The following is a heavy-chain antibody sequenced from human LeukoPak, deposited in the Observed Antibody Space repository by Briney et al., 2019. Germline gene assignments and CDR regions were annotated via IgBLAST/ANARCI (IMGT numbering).Heavy chain of an antibody. D-gene: IGHD3-3*01. CDR1: GGSISSYY. Sequence: PSETLSLTCTVSGGSISSYYWSWIRQPPGKGLEWIGYIYYSGGTKYNPSLKSRVTISVDKSKNQFSLKLSSVTAADTAVYYCARDQYDFWSGYPSYYYYYYMDVWGKGTTVTVSS. CDR2: IYYSGGT. V-gene: IGHV4-59*12. CDR3: ARDQYDFWSGYPSYYYYYYMDV. J-gene: IGHJ6*03.